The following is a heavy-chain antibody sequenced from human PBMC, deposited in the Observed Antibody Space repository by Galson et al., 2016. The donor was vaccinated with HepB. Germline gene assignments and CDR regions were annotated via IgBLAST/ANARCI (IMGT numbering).Heavy chain of an antibody. CDR2: ITNIGGNT. V-gene: IGHV3-23*01. D-gene: IGHD2-21*02. CDR3: AKVDCGGDCKRFDC. J-gene: IGHJ4*02. CDR1: GFTFGSYV. Sequence: SLRLSCAASGFTFGSYVMSWVRQAPGKGLEWVSSITNIGGNTYYADSVKGRFTISRDNSKNTLYLQMSSLRAEDTALYYCAKVDCGGDCKRFDCWGQGTLVTVSS.